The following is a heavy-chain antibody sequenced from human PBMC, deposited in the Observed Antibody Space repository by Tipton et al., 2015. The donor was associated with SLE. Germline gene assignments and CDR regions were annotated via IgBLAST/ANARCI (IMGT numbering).Heavy chain of an antibody. D-gene: IGHD3-22*01. V-gene: IGHV4-59*08. CDR1: GGSISSYY. CDR2: IYYSGST. CDR3: ARHKRPGYGNYDRGAFDI. Sequence: LRLSCTVSGGSISSYYWSWIRQPPGKGLEWIGYIYYSGSTNYNPSLKSRVTISVDTSKNQFSLKLSSVTAADTAVYYCARHKRPGYGNYDRGAFDIWGQGTMVTVSS. J-gene: IGHJ3*02.